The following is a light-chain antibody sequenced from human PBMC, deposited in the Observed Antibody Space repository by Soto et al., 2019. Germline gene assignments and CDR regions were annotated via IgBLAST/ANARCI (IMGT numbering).Light chain of an antibody. Sequence: QSVLTQPPSASGTPGQRVTLTCSGGGSNIGGNAVNWYQQLPGTAPKLLIYDNSKRPSGIPDRFSGSKSGTSATLGITGLQTGDEADYYCGTWDSSLSVVVFGGGTKLTVL. CDR3: GTWDSSLSVVV. CDR1: GSNIGGNA. V-gene: IGLV1-51*01. J-gene: IGLJ2*01. CDR2: DNS.